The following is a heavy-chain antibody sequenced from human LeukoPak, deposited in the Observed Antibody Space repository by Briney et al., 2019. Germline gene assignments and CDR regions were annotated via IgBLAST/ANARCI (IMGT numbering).Heavy chain of an antibody. J-gene: IGHJ4*02. D-gene: IGHD6-6*01. CDR3: ARLLPSARSNY. CDR1: GFTLSSYA. CDR2: ISGSGGST. Sequence: GGSLRLSCAASGFTLSSYAMSWVRQTPVKGLEWASVISGSGGSTYYADSVKGRFTISRVNSKNTLYLQMNSLRAEDTAVYYCARLLPSARSNYWGQGTLVTVSS. V-gene: IGHV3-23*01.